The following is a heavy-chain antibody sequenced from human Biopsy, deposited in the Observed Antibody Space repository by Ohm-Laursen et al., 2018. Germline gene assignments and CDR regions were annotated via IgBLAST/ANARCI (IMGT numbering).Heavy chain of an antibody. CDR2: IDVSDYNT. Sequence: SLRLSCAASGFTFHTYAMNWVRQAPGKGLEWVAHIDVSDYNTYYADSVRGRFTISRDNSKQMVHLEINSLTANDTGVYFCVKQLGGYNIDPWGQGTLVTVSS. V-gene: IGHV3-23*01. CDR1: GFTFHTYA. D-gene: IGHD3-16*01. J-gene: IGHJ5*01. CDR3: VKQLGGYNIDP.